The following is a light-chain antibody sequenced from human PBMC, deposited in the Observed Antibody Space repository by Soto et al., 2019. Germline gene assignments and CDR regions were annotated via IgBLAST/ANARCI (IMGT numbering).Light chain of an antibody. Sequence: QSALTRPRSVSGSPGQSVTISCTGTSSDVGTYNYVSWYQHHPGKAPKLVIYDVSKRPSGVPHRFSGSKSGNTASLTISGLQAADQPDSYCCSYVGISLFGRGTKLTVL. CDR1: SSDVGTYNY. V-gene: IGLV2-11*01. J-gene: IGLJ2*01. CDR3: CSYVGISL. CDR2: DVS.